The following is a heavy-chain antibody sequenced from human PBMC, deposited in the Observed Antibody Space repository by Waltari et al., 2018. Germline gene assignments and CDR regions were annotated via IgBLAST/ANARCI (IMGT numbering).Heavy chain of an antibody. D-gene: IGHD3-16*02. CDR1: GYSISSGYY. V-gene: IGHV4-38-2*01. CDR2: IYHSGST. Sequence: QVQLQESGPGLVQPSETLSLTCAVSGYSISSGYYWGWIRQPPGKGLEWIGSIYHSGSTYYNPSLKSRVTISVDTSKNQFSLKLSSVTAADTAVYYCARQSYPDYYFDYWGQGTLVTVSS. CDR3: ARQSYPDYYFDY. J-gene: IGHJ4*02.